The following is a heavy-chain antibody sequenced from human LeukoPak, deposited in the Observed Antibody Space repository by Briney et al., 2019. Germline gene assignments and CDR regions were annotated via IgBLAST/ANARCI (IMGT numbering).Heavy chain of an antibody. Sequence: GGSLRLSCAASGFALSSYGMSWVRQAPGKGLEGVSAITANGGSTYYAGSVQGRFTISRDNSKNTLYLEMNSLRAEDTAIYYCAKMKGHPLPKYYMDVWGQGTTVTVSS. V-gene: IGHV3-23*01. CDR1: GFALSSYG. D-gene: IGHD1-26*01. CDR2: ITANGGST. J-gene: IGHJ6*01. CDR3: AKMKGHPLPKYYMDV.